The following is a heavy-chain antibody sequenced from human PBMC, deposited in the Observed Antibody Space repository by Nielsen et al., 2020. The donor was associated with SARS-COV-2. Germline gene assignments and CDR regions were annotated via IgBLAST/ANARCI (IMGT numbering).Heavy chain of an antibody. Sequence: GESLKISCAASGFNFNSYWMHWVRQAPGKGLMWVARINSDGSRSAYADAVKGRFIMSRDNARDTLSLQMNSLSVEDTAVYYCVRVRDDGHYYDTGPFDDWGQGALVTVSS. CDR3: VRVRDDGHYYDTGPFDD. J-gene: IGHJ4*02. CDR1: GFNFNSYW. CDR2: INSDGSRS. V-gene: IGHV3-74*01. D-gene: IGHD3-22*01.